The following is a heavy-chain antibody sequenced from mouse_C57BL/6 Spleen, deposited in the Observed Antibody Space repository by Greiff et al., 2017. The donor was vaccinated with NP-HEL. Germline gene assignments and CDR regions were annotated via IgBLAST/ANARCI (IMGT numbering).Heavy chain of an antibody. Sequence: EVNVVESGGDLVKPGGSLKLSCAASGFTFSSYGMSWVRQTPDKRLEWVATISSGGSYTYYPDSVKGRFTISRDNAKNTLYLQMSSLKSEDTAMYYCARRLLKAWFAYWGQGTLVTVSA. V-gene: IGHV5-6*02. CDR3: ARRLLKAWFAY. J-gene: IGHJ3*01. D-gene: IGHD1-3*01. CDR1: GFTFSSYG. CDR2: ISSGGSYT.